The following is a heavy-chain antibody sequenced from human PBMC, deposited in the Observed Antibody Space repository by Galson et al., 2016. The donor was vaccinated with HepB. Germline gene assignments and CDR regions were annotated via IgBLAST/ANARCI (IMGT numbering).Heavy chain of an antibody. D-gene: IGHD2-2*03. CDR3: AGVGRFLSESTGYDPADI. V-gene: IGHV3-11*01. CDR1: GFIFSDHY. CDR2: IRGNGNIV. Sequence: SLRLSCAASGFIFSDHYMSWIRRTPGKGLEWVSYIRGNGNIVYYADSVKGRFTISRDNARNSLYLQMNSRGAEDTAVYYCAGVGRFLSESTGYDPADIWGQGAQVTVSS. J-gene: IGHJ4*02.